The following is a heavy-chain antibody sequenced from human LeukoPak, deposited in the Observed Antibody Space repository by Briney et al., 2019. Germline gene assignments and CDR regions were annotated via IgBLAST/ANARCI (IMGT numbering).Heavy chain of an antibody. J-gene: IGHJ6*03. CDR2: IYYTGST. CDR3: ARSGYDILTGYYNPYYYYYMDV. Sequence: SETLSLTCTVSGGSISGYYWSWIRQPPGKGLEWITYIYYTGSTNYNPSLKSRVTISVDTSKNQFSLKLSSVTAADTAVYYCARSGYDILTGYYNPYYYYYMDVWGKGTTVTISS. V-gene: IGHV4-59*01. D-gene: IGHD3-9*01. CDR1: GGSISGYY.